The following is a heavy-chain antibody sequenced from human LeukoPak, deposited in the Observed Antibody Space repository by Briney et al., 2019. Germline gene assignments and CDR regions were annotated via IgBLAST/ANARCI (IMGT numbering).Heavy chain of an antibody. V-gene: IGHV3-21*01. Sequence: GGSLRLSCAASGFTFSSYSMNWVRQAPGKGLEWVSSISSSSSYIYYADSVKGRFTISRDNAKNSLYLQMNSLIAEDTAVYYCARDGRVTVGATRYGYWGQGTLVTVSS. J-gene: IGHJ4*02. CDR3: ARDGRVTVGATRYGY. CDR1: GFTFSSYS. CDR2: ISSSSSYI. D-gene: IGHD1-26*01.